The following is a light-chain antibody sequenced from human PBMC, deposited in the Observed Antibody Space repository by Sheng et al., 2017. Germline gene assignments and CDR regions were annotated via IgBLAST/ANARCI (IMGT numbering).Light chain of an antibody. Sequence: QSVLTQPPSVSAAAGQKVTISCSGSSSNIGNNYVSWYQQVPGTAPKLLIYDNNNRPSGIPDRFSGSKSGTSATLGIIGLQTGDEANYYCGTWDNSLSGGVFGGGTKLTVL. J-gene: IGLJ3*02. CDR1: SSNIGNNY. CDR3: GTWDNSLSGGV. CDR2: DNN. V-gene: IGLV1-51*01.